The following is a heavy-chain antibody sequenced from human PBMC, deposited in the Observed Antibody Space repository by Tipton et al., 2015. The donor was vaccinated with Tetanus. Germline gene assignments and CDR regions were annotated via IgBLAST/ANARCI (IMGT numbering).Heavy chain of an antibody. D-gene: IGHD2-8*02. CDR2: GFYTGIT. CDR1: GGSISGYF. J-gene: IGHJ4*01. V-gene: IGHV4-59*01. Sequence: TLSLTCTVSGGSISGYFWTWIRQPPGKGLECIGYGFYTGITNYNPPFESRVTMSVDTSKNQISLKLRSVTAADTAVYYCARYHCTGTTCQHLDHWGQGTLVTVSS. CDR3: ARYHCTGTTCQHLDH.